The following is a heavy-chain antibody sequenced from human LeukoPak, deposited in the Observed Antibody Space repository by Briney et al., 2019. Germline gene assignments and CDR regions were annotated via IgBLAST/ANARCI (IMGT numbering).Heavy chain of an antibody. V-gene: IGHV3-43*02. D-gene: IGHD2-15*01. J-gene: IGHJ4*02. CDR3: AKAPEGYCSGGSCYSVYFDY. Sequence: GGSLGLSCAASGFTFDDYAMHWVRQAPGKGLEWVSLISGDGGSTYYADSVKGRFTISRDNSKNSLYLQMNSLRTEDTALCYCAKAPEGYCSGGSCYSVYFDYWGQGTLVTVSS. CDR2: ISGDGGST. CDR1: GFTFDDYA.